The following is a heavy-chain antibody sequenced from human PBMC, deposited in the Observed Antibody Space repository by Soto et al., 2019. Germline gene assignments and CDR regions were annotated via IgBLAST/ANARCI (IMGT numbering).Heavy chain of an antibody. Sequence: GGSLRLSCAASGFTFSGYGMHWVRQAPGKGLEWVAVIWYDGSNKYYADSVKGRFTISRDNSKNTLYLQMNSLRAEDTAVYYCARTAYCGGDCYGFDYWGQGTLVTVSS. D-gene: IGHD2-21*02. CDR2: IWYDGSNK. CDR1: GFTFSGYG. J-gene: IGHJ4*02. CDR3: ARTAYCGGDCYGFDY. V-gene: IGHV3-33*01.